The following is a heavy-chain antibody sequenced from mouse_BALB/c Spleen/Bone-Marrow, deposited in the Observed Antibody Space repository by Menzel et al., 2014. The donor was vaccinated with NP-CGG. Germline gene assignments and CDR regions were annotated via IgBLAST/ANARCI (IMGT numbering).Heavy chain of an antibody. Sequence: QVQLKQSGPELVKPGASMRISCKASGYTFTSYYLHWVKQRPGQGLEWIGWIYPGNVNTNYNENFKDKATLTADKSSTTAYMHLSSLTSEDSAVYFCARGGYYGSGRYYYAMDYWGQGTSVTVSS. D-gene: IGHD1-1*01. CDR3: ARGGYYGSGRYYYAMDY. J-gene: IGHJ4*01. V-gene: IGHV1S56*01. CDR2: IYPGNVNT. CDR1: GYTFTSYY.